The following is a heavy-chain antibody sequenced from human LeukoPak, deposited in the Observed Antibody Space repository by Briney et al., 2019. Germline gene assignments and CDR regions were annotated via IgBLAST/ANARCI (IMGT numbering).Heavy chain of an antibody. CDR3: ASGYSGYYDFWSGYYSPFDY. CDR2: IIPIFGTA. CDR1: GGTFSSYA. D-gene: IGHD3-3*01. V-gene: IGHV1-69*05. Sequence: SVKVSCKASGGTFSSYAISWVRQAPGQGLEWMGGIIPIFGTANYAQKFQGRVTITTDESTSTAYMELSSLRSEDTAVYYCASGYSGYYDFWSGYYSPFDYWGQGTLVTVSS. J-gene: IGHJ4*02.